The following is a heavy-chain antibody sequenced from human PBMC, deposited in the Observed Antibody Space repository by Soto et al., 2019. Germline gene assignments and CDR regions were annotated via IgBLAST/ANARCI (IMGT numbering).Heavy chain of an antibody. Sequence: EVQLAESGGGLAQPGGSLRLSCAASGFTRSGYAMDWVRQAPGKGLEYVSGSSSNGVGTYDANSVQGRFTISRDNSKNTVYVQMGSQRSEDMAVYDGASQARSDLYYMVVWRKGTTVTVSS. D-gene: IGHD3-10*01. CDR3: ASQARSDLYYMVV. CDR1: GFTRSGYA. J-gene: IGHJ6*03. V-gene: IGHV3-64*01. CDR2: SSSNGVGT.